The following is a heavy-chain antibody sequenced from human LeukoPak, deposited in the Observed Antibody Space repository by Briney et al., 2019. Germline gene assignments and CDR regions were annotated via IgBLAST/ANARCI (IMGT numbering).Heavy chain of an antibody. Sequence: GGSLRLSCAASGFTFSSYAMSWVRQAPGKGLEWVSAISGSGGSTYYADSVKGRFTISRDNSKNTLYLQMNSLRAEDTAIYYCAKAVTTVTILTWETPKHIDYWGQGTLVTVSS. CDR3: AKAVTTVTILTWETPKHIDY. CDR1: GFTFSSYA. J-gene: IGHJ4*02. CDR2: ISGSGGST. V-gene: IGHV3-23*01. D-gene: IGHD4-17*01.